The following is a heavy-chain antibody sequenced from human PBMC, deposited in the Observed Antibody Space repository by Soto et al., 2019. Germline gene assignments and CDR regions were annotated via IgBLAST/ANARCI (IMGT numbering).Heavy chain of an antibody. CDR1: GFTFSSYG. CDR2: ISYDGSDK. V-gene: IGHV3-30*18. Sequence: VQLVESGGGVVQPGRSLRLSCAASGFTFSSYGMHWVRQGPGKGLEWVAMISYDGSDKYYADTVKGRFTISRDNSKITLFLQMSDLAGEHTGVYYGAEDNPAVDYWGQGALVTVSA. J-gene: IGHJ4*02. CDR3: AEDNPAVDY.